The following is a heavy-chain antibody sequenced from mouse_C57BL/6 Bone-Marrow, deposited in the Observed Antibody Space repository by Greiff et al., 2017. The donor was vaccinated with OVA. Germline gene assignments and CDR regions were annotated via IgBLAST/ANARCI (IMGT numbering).Heavy chain of an antibody. CDR2: ISDGGSYT. Sequence: EVQGVESGGGLVKPGGSLKLSCAASGFTFSSYAMSWGRQTPETRLEWVATISDGGSYTYYPDNVKGRFTISRDNAKNNLYLQMSHLKSEDTAMYYCAELGRFAYWGQGTLVTVSA. CDR1: GFTFSSYA. CDR3: AELGRFAY. V-gene: IGHV5-4*01. D-gene: IGHD4-1*01. J-gene: IGHJ3*01.